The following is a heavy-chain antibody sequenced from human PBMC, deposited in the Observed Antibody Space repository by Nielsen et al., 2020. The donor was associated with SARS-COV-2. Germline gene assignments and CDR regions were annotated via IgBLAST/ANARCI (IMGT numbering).Heavy chain of an antibody. CDR1: GGSISSGGYY. CDR2: IYYSGST. D-gene: IGHD6-19*01. V-gene: IGHV4-31*03. Sequence: SETLSLTCTVSGGSISSGGYYWSWIRQHPGKGLEWIGYIYYSGSTYYNPSLKSRVTISVDTSKNQFPLKLSSVTAADTAVYYCARAVAGWGYYYYGMDVWGQGTTVTVSS. J-gene: IGHJ6*02. CDR3: ARAVAGWGYYYYGMDV.